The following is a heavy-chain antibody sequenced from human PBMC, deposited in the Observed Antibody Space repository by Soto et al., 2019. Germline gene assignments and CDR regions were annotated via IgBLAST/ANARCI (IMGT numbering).Heavy chain of an antibody. CDR1: GFTVSSNY. Sequence: EVQLVETGGGLIQPGGSLRLSCAASGFTVSSNYMSWVHQAPGKGLEWVSVIYSGGSTYYADSVKGRFTISRDNSKNTLYLQMNSLRAEDTAVYYCASQYSSGWYFFDYWGQGTLVTVSS. J-gene: IGHJ4*02. CDR2: IYSGGST. CDR3: ASQYSSGWYFFDY. D-gene: IGHD6-19*01. V-gene: IGHV3-53*02.